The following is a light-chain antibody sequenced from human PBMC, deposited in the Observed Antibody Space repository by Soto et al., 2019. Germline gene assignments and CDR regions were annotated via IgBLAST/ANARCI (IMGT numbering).Light chain of an antibody. Sequence: DIQMTQSPSSLSASVGDRVTITCRSSQGISNYLAWYQQKPGKVPKLLIYAASTLQLGVPSRFSGSGSGTEFTLPISSLQPEDVATYYCQKHNSAPFTFGHGTKVDIK. CDR1: QGISNY. V-gene: IGKV1-27*01. J-gene: IGKJ3*01. CDR2: AAS. CDR3: QKHNSAPFT.